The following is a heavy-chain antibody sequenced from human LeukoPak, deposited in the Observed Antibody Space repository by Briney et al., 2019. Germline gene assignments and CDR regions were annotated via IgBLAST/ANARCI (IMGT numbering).Heavy chain of an antibody. D-gene: IGHD3-9*01. CDR3: ARAGYYDILTGYLDY. V-gene: IGHV3-30*02. CDR1: GFTFSSYG. Sequence: GGSLRLSCAASGFTFSSYGMHWVRQAPGKGLEWVAFIRYDGSNKYYADSVKGRFTISRDNAKNSLYLQMNSLRAEDTAVYYCARAGYYDILTGYLDYWGQGTLVTVSS. CDR2: IRYDGSNK. J-gene: IGHJ4*02.